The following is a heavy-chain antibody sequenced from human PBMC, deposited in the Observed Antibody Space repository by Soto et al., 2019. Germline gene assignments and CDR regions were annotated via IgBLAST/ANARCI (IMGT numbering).Heavy chain of an antibody. Sequence: PGGSLRLSCAASGFTFRSYAMSWVRQAPGKGLEWVSYISGSGGNTFYADSVKGRFTISRDNSKNTLYLEMNSLRAEDTAVYYCARESEDLTSNFDYWGQGTLVTVSS. CDR1: GFTFRSYA. CDR3: ARESEDLTSNFDY. CDR2: ISGSGGNT. V-gene: IGHV3-23*01. J-gene: IGHJ4*02.